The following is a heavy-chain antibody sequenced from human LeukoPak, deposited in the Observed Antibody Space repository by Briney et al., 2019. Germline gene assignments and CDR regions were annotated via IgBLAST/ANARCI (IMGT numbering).Heavy chain of an antibody. CDR1: GFTFSSYS. Sequence: PGGSLRLSCAASGFTFSSYSMNWVRQAPGKGLEWVSYISSSSSTIYYADSVKGRFTISRDNAKNSLYLQMNSLRAEDTAVYYCAREPLGDYYDSSGYWNWGQGTLVTVSS. D-gene: IGHD3-22*01. CDR3: AREPLGDYYDSSGYWN. CDR2: ISSSSSTI. J-gene: IGHJ4*02. V-gene: IGHV3-48*01.